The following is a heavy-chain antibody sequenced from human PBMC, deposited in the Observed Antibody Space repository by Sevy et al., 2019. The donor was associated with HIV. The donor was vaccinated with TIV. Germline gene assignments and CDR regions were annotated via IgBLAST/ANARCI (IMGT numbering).Heavy chain of an antibody. J-gene: IGHJ6*02. CDR1: NLTFEDYA. CDR3: AKGQQLITQSGSYFYYGMSV. D-gene: IGHD6-13*01. Sequence: GGSLRLSCAASNLTFEDYAMHWVRRAPGKGLEWVSGISWNGADIGFAASVKGRFTISRDNAKSSVYLQINSLTPEDSGVYYCAKGQQLITQSGSYFYYGMSVWGQGTTVTLSS. V-gene: IGHV3-9*01. CDR2: ISWNGADI.